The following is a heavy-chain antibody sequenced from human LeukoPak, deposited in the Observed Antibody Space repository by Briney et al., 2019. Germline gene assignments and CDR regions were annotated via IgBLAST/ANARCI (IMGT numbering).Heavy chain of an antibody. D-gene: IGHD6-19*01. Sequence: GEPLKISCKGSGYSFTSYWIGGVRQLPGKGLEWMGIIYPGDSDTRYSPSFQGQVTISADKSISTAYLQWSSLKASDTAMYYCARGSGWTYYYMDVWGKGTTVTVSS. CDR2: IYPGDSDT. CDR3: ARGSGWTYYYMDV. CDR1: GYSFTSYW. V-gene: IGHV5-51*01. J-gene: IGHJ6*03.